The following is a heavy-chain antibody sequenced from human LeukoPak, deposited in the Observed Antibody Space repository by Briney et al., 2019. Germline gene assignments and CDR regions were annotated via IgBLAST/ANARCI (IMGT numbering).Heavy chain of an antibody. J-gene: IGHJ3*02. D-gene: IGHD1-26*01. CDR3: ARVLGLIVGATDAFDI. CDR1: GYTFTAYY. Sequence: ASVKVSCKASGYTFTAYYMHWVRQAPGQGLEWMGWINPNSGGTNYAQKFQGRVTMTRDTSISTAYMGLSSLRSDDTAVYYCARVLGLIVGATDAFDIWGQGTMVTVSS. CDR2: INPNSGGT. V-gene: IGHV1-2*02.